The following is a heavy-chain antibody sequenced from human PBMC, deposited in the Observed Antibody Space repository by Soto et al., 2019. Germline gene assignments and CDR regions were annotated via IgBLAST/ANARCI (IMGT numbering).Heavy chain of an antibody. D-gene: IGHD2-2*01. CDR3: ARDLGDIVVVPAATDDAFDI. V-gene: IGHV1-18*01. CDR1: GYTFTSYA. CDR2: ISACNGNT. Sequence: VASVKVSCKASGYTFTSYAMHWVRQAPGQRLEWMGWISACNGNTNYAQKLQGRVTMTTDTSTSTAYMELRSLRSDDTAVYYCARDLGDIVVVPAATDDAFDIWGQGTMVTVSS. J-gene: IGHJ3*02.